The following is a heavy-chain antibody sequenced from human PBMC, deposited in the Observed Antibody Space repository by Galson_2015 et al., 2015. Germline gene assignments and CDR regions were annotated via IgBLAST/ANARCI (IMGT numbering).Heavy chain of an antibody. D-gene: IGHD3-3*01. CDR3: TTIFWSGYSYFDY. Sequence: SLRLSCAASGFTFSSYAMSWVRQAPGKGLEWVSAISGSGGSTYYADSVKGRFTISRDNSKNTLYLQMNSLRAEDTAVYYCTTIFWSGYSYFDYWGQGTLVTVSS. CDR1: GFTFSSYA. V-gene: IGHV3-23*01. CDR2: ISGSGGST. J-gene: IGHJ4*02.